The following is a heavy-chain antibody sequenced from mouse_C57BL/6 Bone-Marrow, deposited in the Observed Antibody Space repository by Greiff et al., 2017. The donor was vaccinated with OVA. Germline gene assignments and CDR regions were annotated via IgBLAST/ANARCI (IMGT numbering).Heavy chain of an antibody. J-gene: IGHJ3*01. Sequence: EVMLVESGGGLVQPGGSMKLSCVASGFTFSNYWMNWVRQSPEKGLEWVAQIRLKSDNYATHYAESVKGRFTISRDDSKSSVYLQMNNLRAEDTGIYYCTGGLGGPFAYWGQGTLVTVSA. CDR2: IRLKSDNYAT. D-gene: IGHD1-1*02. CDR1: GFTFSNYW. CDR3: TGGLGGPFAY. V-gene: IGHV6-3*01.